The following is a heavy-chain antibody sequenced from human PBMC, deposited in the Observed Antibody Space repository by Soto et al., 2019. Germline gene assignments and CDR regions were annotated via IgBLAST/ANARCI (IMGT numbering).Heavy chain of an antibody. J-gene: IGHJ4*02. D-gene: IGHD5-18*01. CDR2: IIPILGIA. CDR3: ASGPTDGHSYGIPFNY. CDR1: GGTFSSYT. V-gene: IGHV1-69*02. Sequence: GASVKVSCKASGGTFSSYTISWVRQAPGQGLEWMGRIIPILGIANYAQKFQGRVTITADKSTSTAYMELSSLRSEDTAVYYCASGPTDGHSYGIPFNYWGQGTLVTVSS.